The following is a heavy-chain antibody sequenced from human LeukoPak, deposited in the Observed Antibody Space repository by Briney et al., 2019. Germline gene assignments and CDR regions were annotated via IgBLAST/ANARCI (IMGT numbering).Heavy chain of an antibody. D-gene: IGHD1-26*01. J-gene: IGHJ6*03. CDR3: AKSELLTSYYYYYYMDV. V-gene: IGHV3-30*02. CDR2: IRYDGSNK. Sequence: GGSLRLSCAASGFTFSSYGMHWVRQAPGKGLEWVAFIRYDGSNKYYADSVKGRFTISRDNSKNTLYLQMNSLRAEDTAVYYCAKSELLTSYYYYYYMDVWGKGTTVTVSS. CDR1: GFTFSSYG.